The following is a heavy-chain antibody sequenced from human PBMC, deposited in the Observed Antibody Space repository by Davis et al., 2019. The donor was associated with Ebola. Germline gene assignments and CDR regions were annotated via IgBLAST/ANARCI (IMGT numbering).Heavy chain of an antibody. CDR2: IIPILGIA. CDR1: GGTFSSYT. J-gene: IGHJ3*02. V-gene: IGHV1-69*02. D-gene: IGHD4-23*01. CDR3: AILHGVGGHGGNTYDAFDI. Sequence: AASVKVSCKASGGTFSSYTISWVRQAPGQGLEWMGRIIPILGIAIYAQKFQGRVTMTEDTSTDTAYMELSSLRSEDTAVYYCAILHGVGGHGGNTYDAFDIWGQGTMVTVSS.